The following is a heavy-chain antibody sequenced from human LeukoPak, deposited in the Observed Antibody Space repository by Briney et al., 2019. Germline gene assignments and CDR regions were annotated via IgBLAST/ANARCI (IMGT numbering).Heavy chain of an antibody. CDR3: ASQPYYDILTGYSHFDY. CDR2: LYYSGST. Sequence: KPSETLSLTCTVSGGSISSSSYYWGWIRQPPGKGLEWIGSLYYSGSTSYNPSLKSRVTMSVDTSKNQFSLQLSSVTAADTAVYYCASQPYYDILTGYSHFDYWGQGTLVTVSS. V-gene: IGHV4-39*01. CDR1: GGSISSSSYY. J-gene: IGHJ4*02. D-gene: IGHD3-9*01.